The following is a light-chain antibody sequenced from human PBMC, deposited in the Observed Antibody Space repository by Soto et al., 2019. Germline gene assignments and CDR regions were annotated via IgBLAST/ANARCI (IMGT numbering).Light chain of an antibody. CDR3: QQYYSYPPAVT. CDR2: AAS. Sequence: AIRMTQSPSSLSASTGDRVTITCRASQGISSYLAWYQQKPGKAPKLLIYAASTLQSGVPSRFSGSGSGTDFPLTISCLQSEDFAPYYCQQYYSYPPAVTFGQGTRLEIK. V-gene: IGKV1-8*01. J-gene: IGKJ5*01. CDR1: QGISSY.